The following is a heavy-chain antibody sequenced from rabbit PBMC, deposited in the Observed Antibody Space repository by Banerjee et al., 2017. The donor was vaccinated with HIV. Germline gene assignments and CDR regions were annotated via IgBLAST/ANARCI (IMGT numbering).Heavy chain of an antibody. CDR1: GFSFSNKYV. D-gene: IGHD2-1*01. Sequence: QSLEESGGDLVKPEGSLTLTCTASGFSFSNKYVMCWVRQAPGKGLEWIACINTSSGNTVYASWAKGRFTISKTSSTTVTLQMTSLTAADTATYFCARAGYEDYGDDAWGLWGQGTLVTVS. J-gene: IGHJ4*01. CDR3: ARAGYEDYGDDAWGL. V-gene: IGHV1S40*01. CDR2: INTSSGNT.